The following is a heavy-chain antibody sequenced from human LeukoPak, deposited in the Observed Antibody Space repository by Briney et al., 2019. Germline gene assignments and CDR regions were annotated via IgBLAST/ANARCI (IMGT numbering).Heavy chain of an antibody. CDR3: ARSQLLDWFDP. D-gene: IGHD2-2*01. V-gene: IGHV4-39*07. CDR2: IYYSGST. J-gene: IGHJ5*02. CDR1: GGSISSSSYY. Sequence: SETLSLTCTVSGGSISSSSYYWGWIRQPPGKGLEWIGSIYYSGSTYYNPSLKSRVTISVDTSKNQFSLKLSSVTAADTAVYYCARSQLLDWFDPWGQGTLATVSS.